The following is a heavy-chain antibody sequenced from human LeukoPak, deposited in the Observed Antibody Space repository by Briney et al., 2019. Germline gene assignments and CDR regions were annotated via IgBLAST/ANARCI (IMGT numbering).Heavy chain of an antibody. CDR1: GYTFTSYG. CDR2: ISAYNGNT. J-gene: IGHJ4*02. CDR3: ARDQHPFYDNNGRKKMTFDY. Sequence: ASVKVSCKASGYTFTSYGISWVRQAPGQGLEWMGWISAYNGNTNYAQKLQGRVTMTTDTSTSTAYMELRSLRSDDTAVYYCARDQHPFYDNNGRKKMTFDYWGQGTLVTVSS. D-gene: IGHD3-22*01. V-gene: IGHV1-18*01.